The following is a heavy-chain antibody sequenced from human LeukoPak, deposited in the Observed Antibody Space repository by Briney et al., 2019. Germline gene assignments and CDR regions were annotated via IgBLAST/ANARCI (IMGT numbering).Heavy chain of an antibody. CDR1: GFTFSNAW. CDR3: TTDPLGYCSSTSCYAYFQH. J-gene: IGHJ1*01. CDR2: IQSNTDGGTT. V-gene: IGHV3-15*01. D-gene: IGHD2-2*01. Sequence: GGSLRLSCAASGFTFSNAWMSWVRQAPGKGLEWVGRIQSNTDGGTTDYAAPVKGRFSISRDDSRNTLYLQMNSLKTEDTAVYYCTTDPLGYCSSTSCYAYFQHWGQGALVTVFS.